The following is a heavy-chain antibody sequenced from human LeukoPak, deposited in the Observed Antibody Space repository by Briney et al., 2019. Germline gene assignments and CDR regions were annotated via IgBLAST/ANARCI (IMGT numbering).Heavy chain of an antibody. D-gene: IGHD2-21*02. V-gene: IGHV3-11*04. CDR3: TRGTAAGGSDAFDI. CDR2: ITYSGTTI. Sequence: GGSLRLSCAGSGFTFSDYYMSWIRQSPGHGLEWVSYITYSGTTIYYADSVKGPFTISRDNAKSSLYLQMNSLRAKDTAVYYCTRGTAAGGSDAFDIWGQGTMVTVSS. J-gene: IGHJ3*02. CDR1: GFTFSDYY.